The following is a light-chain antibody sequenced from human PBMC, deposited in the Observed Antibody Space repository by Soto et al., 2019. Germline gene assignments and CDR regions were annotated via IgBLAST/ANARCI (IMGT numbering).Light chain of an antibody. Sequence: EIVMTQSPATLSVSPGERATLSCRASQSVSSNLAWYQQKPGQAHRLLIYVASTRATGIPARFSGSWSGTEFTLTISSLQSEDFAVYYCQKYNNWLTFGGGTKVEIK. V-gene: IGKV3-15*01. CDR1: QSVSSN. J-gene: IGKJ4*01. CDR3: QKYNNWLT. CDR2: VAS.